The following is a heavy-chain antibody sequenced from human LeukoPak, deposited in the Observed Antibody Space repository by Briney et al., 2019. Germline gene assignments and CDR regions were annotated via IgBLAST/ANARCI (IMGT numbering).Heavy chain of an antibody. J-gene: IGHJ4*02. D-gene: IGHD3-3*01. CDR3: ARSPTVDFWSGYYRGPQYYFDY. V-gene: IGHV4-34*01. CDR1: GGSFSGYY. Sequence: SETLSLTCAVYGGSFSGYYWSWIRQPPGKGLEWIGEINHSGSTNYNPSLKSRVTISVDTSKNQFSLKLSSVTAADTAVYYCARSPTVDFWSGYYRGPQYYFDYWGQGTLVTVSS. CDR2: INHSGST.